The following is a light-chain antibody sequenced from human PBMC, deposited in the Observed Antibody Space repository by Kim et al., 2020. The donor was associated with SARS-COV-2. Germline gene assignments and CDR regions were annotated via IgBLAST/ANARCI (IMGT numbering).Light chain of an antibody. CDR2: DVS. Sequence: QSALTQPRSVSGSPGQSVTISCTGTSSDVGGYNYVSWYQQHPGKAPKLMIYDVSKRPSGVPDRFSGSKSGNTASLTISGLQAEDEADYYCCSYVGSYTSYVFGTGTQLTVL. V-gene: IGLV2-11*01. CDR3: CSYVGSYTSYV. J-gene: IGLJ1*01. CDR1: SSDVGGYNY.